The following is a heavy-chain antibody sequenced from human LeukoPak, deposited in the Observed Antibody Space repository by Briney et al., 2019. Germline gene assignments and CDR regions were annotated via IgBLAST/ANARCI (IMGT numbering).Heavy chain of an antibody. V-gene: IGHV3-23*01. CDR1: GFTFSSYA. D-gene: IGHD3-3*01. Sequence: PGGSLRLSCAASGFTFSSYAIRWLRQAPGKGLEWVSAISGSGGSTYYADSVKGRFTISRDNSKNTLYLQMNSLRAEDTAVYYCAKVGDVFFFDYWGQGTLVTVSS. J-gene: IGHJ4*02. CDR2: ISGSGGST. CDR3: AKVGDVFFFDY.